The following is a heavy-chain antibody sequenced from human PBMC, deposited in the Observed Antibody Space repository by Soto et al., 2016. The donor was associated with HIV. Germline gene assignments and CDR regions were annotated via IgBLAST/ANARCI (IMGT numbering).Heavy chain of an antibody. V-gene: IGHV3-30*04. CDR3: ARDPYYYVRGLSYKCHFDY. CDR1: EFTFNTYA. J-gene: IGHJ4*02. D-gene: IGHD3-10*02. Sequence: VQLVESGGGVVQPGRSLRLSCAASEFTFNTYAMNWVRQAPGKGLEWVAVISYDGSNKYYADSVKGRFTISRDNSKNTLYLQMNSLRAEDTAVYYCARDPYYYVRGLSYKCHFDYWAREPWSPSPQ. CDR2: ISYDGSNK.